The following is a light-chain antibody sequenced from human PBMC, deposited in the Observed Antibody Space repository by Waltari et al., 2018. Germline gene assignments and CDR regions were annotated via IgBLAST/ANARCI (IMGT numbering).Light chain of an antibody. J-gene: IGKJ4*01. CDR2: GAS. Sequence: EIVLTQSPATLSFSPGDRVTLSCRASQSVSSSLAWYQQKPGQAPRLLIFGASSRATGIPDRFSGSGSGTDFTLTLSSLEPEDFALYYCQQYNNWPLTFGGGSKVEIK. CDR1: QSVSSS. V-gene: IGKV3-15*01. CDR3: QQYNNWPLT.